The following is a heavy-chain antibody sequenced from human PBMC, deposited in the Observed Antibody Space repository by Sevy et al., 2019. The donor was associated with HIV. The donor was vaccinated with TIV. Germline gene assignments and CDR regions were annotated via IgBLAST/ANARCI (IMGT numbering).Heavy chain of an antibody. V-gene: IGHV4-59*03. Sequence: SETLSLTCTVSGGSMSSYYWTWIRQPPGTGLEWIGYIYYSGNTNYNPSLKSRVTISVDTSKNQFSLRLSSVTAADTAVYYCAKGGHYDSAGWDWGQGTLVTVSS. CDR1: GGSMSSYY. CDR3: AKGGHYDSAGWD. CDR2: IYYSGNT. J-gene: IGHJ4*02. D-gene: IGHD3-22*01.